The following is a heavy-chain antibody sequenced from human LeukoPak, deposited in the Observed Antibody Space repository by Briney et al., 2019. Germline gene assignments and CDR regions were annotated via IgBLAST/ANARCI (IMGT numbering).Heavy chain of an antibody. Sequence: EALSLTCTVSGGSISSSSYYWGWVRQAPGKGLEWVSVIYSGGNTYYADSVKGRFTISRDNSKNTLYLQMNSLRAEDTAVYYCARGGSYYEWVYWGQGTLVTVSS. CDR3: ARGGSYYEWVY. V-gene: IGHV3-66*01. CDR2: IYSGGNT. CDR1: GGSISSSSYY. D-gene: IGHD1-26*01. J-gene: IGHJ4*02.